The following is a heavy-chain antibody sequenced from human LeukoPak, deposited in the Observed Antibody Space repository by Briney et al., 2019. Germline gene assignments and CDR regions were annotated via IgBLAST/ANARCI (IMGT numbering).Heavy chain of an antibody. CDR3: ARDQGGWTFSY. Sequence: ASVKVSCKASGYTFTSYGISWVRQAPGQGLEWMGWIDPNSGGTNYAQKFQGRVTMTRDTSISTAYMELSRLRSDDTAVYYCARDQGGWTFSYWGQGTLVTVSS. J-gene: IGHJ4*02. D-gene: IGHD6-19*01. CDR1: GYTFTSYG. CDR2: IDPNSGGT. V-gene: IGHV1-2*02.